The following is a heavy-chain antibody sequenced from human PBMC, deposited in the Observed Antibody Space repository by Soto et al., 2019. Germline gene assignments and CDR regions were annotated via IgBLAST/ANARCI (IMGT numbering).Heavy chain of an antibody. CDR3: ARVGKVTTLRFADV. J-gene: IGHJ6*02. Sequence: SETLSLTCTVSGGSIGSYFWSWFRQLPGKGLEWIGYIYYTGSTNYNLSLKSRLTISVDTSKNQFSLKLTSVTAADTAVYYCARVGKVTTLRFADVWGQGTTVT. CDR1: GGSIGSYF. CDR2: IYYTGST. D-gene: IGHD3-3*01. V-gene: IGHV4-59*01.